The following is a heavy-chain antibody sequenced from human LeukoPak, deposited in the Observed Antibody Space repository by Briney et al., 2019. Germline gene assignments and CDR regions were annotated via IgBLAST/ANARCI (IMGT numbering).Heavy chain of an antibody. V-gene: IGHV3-23*01. CDR1: GFTFNSNA. J-gene: IGHJ6*02. CDR2: ISGSGGST. Sequence: PGGSLRLSCAASGFTFNSNAMSWVRQAPGKGLEWVSGISGSGGSTYYAGSVKGRFTISRDNSKNTLYLQMNSLRAEDTALYYCAKGGYYYGMDVWGQGTTVTVSS. CDR3: AKGGYYYGMDV.